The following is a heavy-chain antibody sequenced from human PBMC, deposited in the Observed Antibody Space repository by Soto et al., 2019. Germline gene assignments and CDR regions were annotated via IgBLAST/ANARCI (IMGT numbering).Heavy chain of an antibody. V-gene: IGHV3-23*01. CDR1: GFTFSSFA. J-gene: IGHJ6*02. Sequence: EVQLLESGGGLVQPGGSLRLSCAASGFTFSSFALNWVRQAPGKGLEWVSIISGSADSTFYADSVKGRFTISRDNSKNMLYLQINSLRDKDTAVYYCAKTRGAMIYAISVYGMDVWGQGTTVTVSS. CDR3: AKTRGAMIYAISVYGMDV. CDR2: ISGSADST. D-gene: IGHD2-8*01.